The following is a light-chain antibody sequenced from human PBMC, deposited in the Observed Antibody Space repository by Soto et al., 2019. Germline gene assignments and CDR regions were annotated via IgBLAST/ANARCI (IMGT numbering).Light chain of an antibody. V-gene: IGLV3-21*04. Sequence: SYVLTQPPSVSVAPGKTVSITCGADDIGTKSVHWYQQKPGQAPVLVIYYDSDRLSGIPERFSGSNSGNTATLTISGVEAGDEADYFCQVWDNGSDQYVFGSGTKLTVL. CDR2: YDS. CDR3: QVWDNGSDQYV. CDR1: DIGTKS. J-gene: IGLJ1*01.